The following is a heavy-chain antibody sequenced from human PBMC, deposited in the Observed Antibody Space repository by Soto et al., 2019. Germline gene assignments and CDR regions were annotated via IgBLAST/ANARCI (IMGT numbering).Heavy chain of an antibody. CDR1: GFTFSSYW. V-gene: IGHV3-7*03. D-gene: IGHD6-19*01. CDR2: IKQDGSEK. CDR3: ARDQWLVEDYYYYYGMDV. J-gene: IGHJ6*02. Sequence: GGSLRLSCAASGFTFSSYWMSWVRQAPGKGLEWVANIKQDGSEKYYVDSVKGRFTISRDNAKNSLYLQMNSLRAEDTAVYYCARDQWLVEDYYYYYGMDVWGQGTTVTVSS.